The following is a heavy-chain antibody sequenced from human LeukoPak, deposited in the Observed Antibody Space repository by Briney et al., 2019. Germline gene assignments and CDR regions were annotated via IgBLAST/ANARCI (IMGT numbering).Heavy chain of an antibody. CDR1: GYTFTSYG. D-gene: IGHD3-22*01. CDR3: ARDTSYYYDSSGYYLDY. CDR2: ISAYNGNT. V-gene: IGHV1-18*01. Sequence: ASVKVSCKASGYTFTSYGISWVRQAPGQGLERMGWISAYNGNTNYAQKLQGRVTMTTDTSTSTAYMELRSLRSDDTAVYYCARDTSYYYDSSGYYLDYWGQGTLVTVSS. J-gene: IGHJ4*02.